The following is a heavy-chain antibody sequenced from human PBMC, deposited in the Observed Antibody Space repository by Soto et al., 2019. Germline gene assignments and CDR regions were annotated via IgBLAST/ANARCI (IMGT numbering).Heavy chain of an antibody. CDR2: IYYSGST. V-gene: IGHV4-39*01. J-gene: IGHJ4*02. CDR3: ARYDFWSGYYRPYYFDY. CDR1: GGSISSSSYY. Sequence: QLQLQESGPGLVKPSETLSLTCTVSGGSISSSSYYWGWIRQPPGKGLEWIGSIYYSGSTNYNPSLKSRVTISVDTSKNQFSRKLSSVTAADTAVYYSARYDFWSGYYRPYYFDYWGQGTLVTVSS. D-gene: IGHD3-3*01.